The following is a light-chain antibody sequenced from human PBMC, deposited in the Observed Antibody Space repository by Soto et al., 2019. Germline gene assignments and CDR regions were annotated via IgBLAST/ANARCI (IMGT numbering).Light chain of an antibody. V-gene: IGLV2-18*02. Sequence: LTQPASVSGAPGQSITVSCTGSSSDIGSYNRVSWYQQPPGTAPKLIIYDVTNRPLGVPDRFFGSKSGSTASLIISGLQASDEADYYCCSYTTRTTYVFGTGTKVTAL. CDR3: CSYTTRTTYV. CDR1: SSDIGSYNR. J-gene: IGLJ1*01. CDR2: DVT.